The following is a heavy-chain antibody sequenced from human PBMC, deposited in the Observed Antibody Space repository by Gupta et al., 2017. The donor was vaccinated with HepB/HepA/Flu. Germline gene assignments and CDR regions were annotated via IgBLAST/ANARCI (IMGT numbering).Heavy chain of an antibody. CDR3: ATDRDYAFDI. CDR2: ITSGSTT. CDR1: GFTFSNYR. V-gene: IGHV3-48*02. Sequence: EVQLVESGGGLVQPGGSLRLSCAASGFTFSNYRMNWVRQAPGKGLEWVSHITSGSTTYYADSVNGRFTISRDNAKNSLYLQMNSLRDEDTAVYYCATDRDYAFDIWGQGTMVTVSS. J-gene: IGHJ3*02.